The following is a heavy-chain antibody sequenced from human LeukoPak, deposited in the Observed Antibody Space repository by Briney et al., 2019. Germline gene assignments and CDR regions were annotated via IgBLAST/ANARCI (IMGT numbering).Heavy chain of an antibody. J-gene: IGHJ6*02. D-gene: IGHD3-10*01. V-gene: IGHV3-23*01. CDR3: ARDQWGVATITGMDV. CDR2: ISGSGGST. CDR1: GFTFSSYA. Sequence: GGSLRLSCAASGFTFSSYAMSWVRQAPGKGLEWASAISGSGGSTYYADSVKGRFTISRDNSKNTLYLQMNSLRAEDTAVYYCARDQWGVATITGMDVWGQGTTVTVSS.